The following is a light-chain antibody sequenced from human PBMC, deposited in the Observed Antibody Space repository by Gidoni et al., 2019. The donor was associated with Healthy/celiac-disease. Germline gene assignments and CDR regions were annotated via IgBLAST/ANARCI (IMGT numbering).Light chain of an antibody. Sequence: QSVLTQPPSASGTPGQRVTISCSGSSSNIGSNTVNWYQQLPGTAPNLLIYSNNQRPSGVPDRFSGSKSGTSASLAISGLQSEDEADYYCAAWDDSLNGQGVFGTGTKVTVL. CDR3: AAWDDSLNGQGV. J-gene: IGLJ1*01. CDR1: SSNIGSNT. CDR2: SNN. V-gene: IGLV1-44*01.